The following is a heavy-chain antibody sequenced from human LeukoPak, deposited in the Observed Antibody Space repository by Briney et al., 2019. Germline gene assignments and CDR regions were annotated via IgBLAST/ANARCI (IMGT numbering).Heavy chain of an antibody. D-gene: IGHD3-22*01. CDR3: AREYYYDSSGYYAPDHFDY. V-gene: IGHV3-33*01. CDR1: GFTFSSYG. J-gene: IGHJ4*02. CDR2: IWYDGSNK. Sequence: GGSLRLSCAASGFTFSSYGMHWVRQAPGKGLEWVTVIWYDGSNKYYADSVKGRFTISRDNAKNSLYLQMNSLRAEDTAVYYCAREYYYDSSGYYAPDHFDYWGQGTLVTVSS.